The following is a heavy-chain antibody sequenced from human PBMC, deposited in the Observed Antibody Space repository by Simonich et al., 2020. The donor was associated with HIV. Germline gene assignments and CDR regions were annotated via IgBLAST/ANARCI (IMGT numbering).Heavy chain of an antibody. J-gene: IGHJ4*02. V-gene: IGHV4-34*01. CDR3: ARSPYYYDISGDLDY. CDR1: GGSFSSYY. D-gene: IGHD3-22*01. Sequence: QVQLQQWGAGLLKPSETLSLTCAVYGGSFSSYYWSWIRQPPGKGLEWIGEINHVGSTSYNPSLKSRLTISVDTSKNQFSLRLSSVTAADTAIYYCARSPYYYDISGDLDYWGQGTLVTVSS. CDR2: INHVGST.